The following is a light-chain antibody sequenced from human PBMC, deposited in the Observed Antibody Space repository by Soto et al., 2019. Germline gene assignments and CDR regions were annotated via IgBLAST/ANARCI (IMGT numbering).Light chain of an antibody. CDR2: GAS. Sequence: EIVMTQSPATLSVSPGERATLSCRASQSISSNLAWYQQRPGQAPRLLVYGASTRATGIPARFSGSGSGTEFTLTISGLQSEDFAVYYCQQYNNWPQTFGQGTKLEIK. CDR3: QQYNNWPQT. J-gene: IGKJ2*01. V-gene: IGKV3-15*01. CDR1: QSISSN.